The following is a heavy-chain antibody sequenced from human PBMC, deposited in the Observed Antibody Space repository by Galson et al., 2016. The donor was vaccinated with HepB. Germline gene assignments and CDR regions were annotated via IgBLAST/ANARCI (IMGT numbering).Heavy chain of an antibody. CDR2: IIPIFGSA. V-gene: IGHV1-69*13. J-gene: IGHJ6*02. D-gene: IGHD4-23*01. CDR3: AREIGGNAPYYYYGMDV. CDR1: GGTFSSYA. Sequence: SVKVSCKASGGTFSSYAISWVRQAPGQGLEWMGGIIPIFGSANHAQKFQGRFTITADESTTTAYMELCSLRSEDTAVYYCAREIGGNAPYYYYGMDVWGQGTTVTVSS.